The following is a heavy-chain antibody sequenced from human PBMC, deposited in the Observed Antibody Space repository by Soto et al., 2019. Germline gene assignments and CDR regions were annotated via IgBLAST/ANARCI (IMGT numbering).Heavy chain of an antibody. CDR3: ARVGIAAADPTYYMDV. Sequence: SETLSLTCTVSGGSISSYYWSWIRQPPGKGLEWIGYIYYSGSTNYNPSLKSRVTISVDTSKNQFSLKLSSVTAADTAVYYCARVGIAAADPTYYMDVWGKGTTVTVSS. CDR2: IYYSGST. CDR1: GGSISSYY. J-gene: IGHJ6*03. V-gene: IGHV4-59*01. D-gene: IGHD6-13*01.